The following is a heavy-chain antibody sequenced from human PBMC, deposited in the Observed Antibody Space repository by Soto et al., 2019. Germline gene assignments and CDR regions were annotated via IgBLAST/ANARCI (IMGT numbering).Heavy chain of an antibody. CDR1: GGSISSSSYY. Sequence: QLQLQESGPGLVKPSETLSLTCTVSGGSISSSSYYWGWIRQPPGKGLEWIGSIYYSGSTYYNPSLKSRVTISVDTSKNQFSLKLSSVTAADTAVYYCARPELEGYCSGGSCGGDDYWGQGTLVTVSS. V-gene: IGHV4-39*01. CDR3: ARPELEGYCSGGSCGGDDY. J-gene: IGHJ4*02. CDR2: IYYSGST. D-gene: IGHD2-15*01.